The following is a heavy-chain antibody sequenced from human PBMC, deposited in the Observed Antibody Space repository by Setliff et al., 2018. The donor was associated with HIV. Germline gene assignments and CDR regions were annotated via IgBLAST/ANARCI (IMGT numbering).Heavy chain of an antibody. V-gene: IGHV4-38-2*02. J-gene: IGHJ5*02. Sequence: SETLSLTFTVSGYSISSGYYWGWIRQPPGKGLEWIGSIYHSGSTYYNPSLKSRVTISVDTSKNQFSLKLSSVTAADTAVYYCARGGTSSNWFGPWGQGTLVTVSS. D-gene: IGHD2-2*01. CDR2: IYHSGST. CDR3: ARGGTSSNWFGP. CDR1: GYSISSGYY.